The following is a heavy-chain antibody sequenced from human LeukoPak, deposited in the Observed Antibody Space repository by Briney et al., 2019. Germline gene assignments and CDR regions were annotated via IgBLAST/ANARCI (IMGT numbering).Heavy chain of an antibody. CDR3: ARHPMQRQWLVEVAFDI. V-gene: IGHV4-59*08. CDR1: GDSINDYY. CDR2: IYYSGST. J-gene: IGHJ3*02. D-gene: IGHD6-19*01. Sequence: SETLSLTCTVSGDSINDYYWSWIRQPPGKGLEWIGYIYYSGSTNYNPSLKSRVTISVDTSKNQFSLKLSSVTAADTAVYYCARHPMQRQWLVEVAFDIWGQGTMVTVSS.